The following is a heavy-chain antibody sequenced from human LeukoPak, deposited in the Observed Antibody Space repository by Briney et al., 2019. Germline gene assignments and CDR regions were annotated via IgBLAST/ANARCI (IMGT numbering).Heavy chain of an antibody. Sequence: GGSLRLSCAASGFTVSSNYMSWVRQAPGKGLEWVSVIYSGGSTYYADSVKGRFTISRDNSKNTLYLQMNSLRAEDTAVYYCARDRGGGSHRHAFDIWGQGTMVTVSS. CDR3: ARDRGGGSHRHAFDI. V-gene: IGHV3-53*01. D-gene: IGHD3-16*01. CDR1: GFTVSSNY. CDR2: IYSGGST. J-gene: IGHJ3*02.